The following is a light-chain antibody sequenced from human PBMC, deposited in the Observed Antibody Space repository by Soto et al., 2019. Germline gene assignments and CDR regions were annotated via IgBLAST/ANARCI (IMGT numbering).Light chain of an antibody. Sequence: QSALTQPRSVSGSPGQSVTISCTGTSSDVGGYNYVSWYQQHPGKAPKLIIYDVSKRPSGVPDRFSGSKSGNTASLTISGLQAEDEADYYCCSYAGSYPSVFGAGTKVTVL. CDR2: DVS. V-gene: IGLV2-11*01. J-gene: IGLJ1*01. CDR1: SSDVGGYNY. CDR3: CSYAGSYPSV.